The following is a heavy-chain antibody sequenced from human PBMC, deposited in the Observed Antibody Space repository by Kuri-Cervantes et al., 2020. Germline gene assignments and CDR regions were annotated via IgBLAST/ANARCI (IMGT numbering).Heavy chain of an antibody. CDR1: GYTFTGYY. D-gene: IGHD2-2*01. CDR2: INPNSGGT. J-gene: IGHJ6*02. V-gene: IGHV1-2*02. CDR3: AREGCSSPSGVCYGMDV. Sequence: ASVKVSCKASGYTFTGYYMHWVRQAPGQGLEWMGWINPNSGGTNYAQKFQGRVTMTRDTSISTAYMELSRLRSDDTAVYYCAREGCSSPSGVCYGMDVWGQGTTVTVSS.